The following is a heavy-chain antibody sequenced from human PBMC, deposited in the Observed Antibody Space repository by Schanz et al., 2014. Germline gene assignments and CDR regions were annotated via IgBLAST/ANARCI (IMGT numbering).Heavy chain of an antibody. D-gene: IGHD1-26*01. CDR3: ARDHTTESYYSAGPPIDY. CDR2: IWYDGSNK. Sequence: QVQLVESGGGVVQPGRSLRLSCAASGFTFSSYGMHWVRQAPGKGLEWVAVIWYDGSNKYYADSVKGRFTISRDNSKNTLLLQMNSLRDEDTAVYYCARDHTTESYYSAGPPIDYWGQGTLLTVSS. V-gene: IGHV3-33*01. CDR1: GFTFSSYG. J-gene: IGHJ4*02.